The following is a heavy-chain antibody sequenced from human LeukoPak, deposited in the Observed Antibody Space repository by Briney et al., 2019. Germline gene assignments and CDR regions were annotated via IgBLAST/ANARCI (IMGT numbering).Heavy chain of an antibody. CDR3: ARDLEEQWLARKFDY. Sequence: GASVKVSCKVSGYTFTSYGISWVRQAPGRGLEWMGWISAYNGNTNYAQKLQGRVTMTTDTSTSTAYMELRSLRSDDTAVYYCARDLEEQWLARKFDYWGQGTLVTVSS. CDR1: GYTFTSYG. J-gene: IGHJ4*02. V-gene: IGHV1-18*01. D-gene: IGHD6-19*01. CDR2: ISAYNGNT.